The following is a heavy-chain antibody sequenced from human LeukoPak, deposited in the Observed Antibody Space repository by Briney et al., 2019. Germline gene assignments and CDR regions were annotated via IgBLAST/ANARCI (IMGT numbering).Heavy chain of an antibody. CDR1: GFSLSTSGMC. Sequence: SGPALVKPPQTLTLTCTFSGFSLSTSGMCVSWIRQPPGKALEWLARIDWDDDKYYSTSLKTRLTISKDTSKNQVVLTMTNMDPVDTATYYCARTQAGTSFYYYYMDVWGKGTTVTVSS. CDR3: ARTQAGTSFYYYYMDV. D-gene: IGHD6-13*01. J-gene: IGHJ6*03. CDR2: IDWDDDK. V-gene: IGHV2-70*11.